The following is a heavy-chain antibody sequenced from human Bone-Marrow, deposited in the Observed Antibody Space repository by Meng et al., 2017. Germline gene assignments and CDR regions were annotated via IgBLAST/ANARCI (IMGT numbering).Heavy chain of an antibody. Sequence: ASVKVSCKASGYTFTSYYMHWVRQAPGQGLEWMGIINPSGGSTSYAQKFQGRVTMTRDTSTSTVYMELSSLRSEDTAVYYCARVPYCSGGSCYSAAFDIWGQGTMVTVSS. J-gene: IGHJ3*02. V-gene: IGHV1-46*01. CDR2: INPSGGST. CDR1: GYTFTSYY. D-gene: IGHD2-15*01. CDR3: ARVPYCSGGSCYSAAFDI.